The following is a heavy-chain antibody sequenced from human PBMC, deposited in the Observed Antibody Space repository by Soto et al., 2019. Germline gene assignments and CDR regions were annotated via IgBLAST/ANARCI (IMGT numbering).Heavy chain of an antibody. CDR1: GYTFTSYG. D-gene: IGHD6-13*01. V-gene: IGHV1-18*01. CDR3: ARVAISSWYSYFDS. Sequence: GASVKVSCKASGYTFTSYGISWVRQAPGQGLEWMGWISAYNGNTNYAQKLQGRVTMTTDTSTSTAYMELRSLRSDDTAVYYCARVAISSWYSYFDSWGKEPLVTVPS. CDR2: ISAYNGNT. J-gene: IGHJ4*02.